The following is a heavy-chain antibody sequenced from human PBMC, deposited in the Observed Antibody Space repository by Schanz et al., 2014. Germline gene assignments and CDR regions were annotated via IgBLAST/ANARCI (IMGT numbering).Heavy chain of an antibody. CDR1: GGTFSSYT. CDR3: AGATYSSSWYGGSEYFQH. CDR2: IIPILGIA. Sequence: QVQLVQSEAEVKKPGSSVKVSCKASGGTFSSYTISWVRQAPGQGLEWMGRIIPILGIANYAQNFQGRVTITADKSTSTAYMELTSLRSDDTAVYYCAGATYSSSWYGGSEYFQHWGQGTLVTVSS. V-gene: IGHV1-69*02. D-gene: IGHD6-13*01. J-gene: IGHJ1*01.